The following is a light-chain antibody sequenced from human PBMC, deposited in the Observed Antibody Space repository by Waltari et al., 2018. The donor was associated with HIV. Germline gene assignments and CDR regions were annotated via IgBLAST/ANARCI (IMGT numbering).Light chain of an antibody. CDR3: QHYFTYPELT. V-gene: IGKV3-11*01. Sequence: EIVLTQSPATLSLSPGERATLSCRASQSVSSYLAWYQQKPGQAPRLLIYDASNRATGIPARFSGSGSGTDFTLTISCLQAEDFATYYCQHYFTYPELTFGPGTKV. CDR1: QSVSSY. J-gene: IGKJ3*01. CDR2: DAS.